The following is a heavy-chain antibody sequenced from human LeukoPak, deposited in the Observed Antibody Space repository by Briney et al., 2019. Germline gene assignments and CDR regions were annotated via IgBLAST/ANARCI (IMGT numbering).Heavy chain of an antibody. CDR3: SRNRYDWEGVDNSFYYMDV. J-gene: IGHJ6*03. CDR1: GFTFSIYW. V-gene: IGHV3-7*01. Sequence: GGSLRLSCAASGFTFSIYWMTWVRQAPGKGLEWVANIKHDGSEKHHVDSVKGRFTIFRDNAKNLLYLQMNSLRAEDTAVYYCSRNRYDWEGVDNSFYYMDVWGKGTTVTVSS. CDR2: IKHDGSEK. D-gene: IGHD1-20*01.